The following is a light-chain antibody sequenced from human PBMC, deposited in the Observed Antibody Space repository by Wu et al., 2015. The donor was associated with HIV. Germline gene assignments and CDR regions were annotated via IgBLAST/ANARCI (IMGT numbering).Light chain of an antibody. Sequence: EIVLTQSPGTLSLSPGERATLSCRASQSLNNKFLAWYQQKPGQSPRLLIYDAFSRATGIPDRFSGGGSGTDFTLTINRLEPEDVAMYYCQQYGSSPPSYSFGQGTKLEIK. V-gene: IGKV3-20*01. CDR2: DAF. J-gene: IGKJ2*03. CDR1: QSLNNKF. CDR3: QQYGSSPPSYS.